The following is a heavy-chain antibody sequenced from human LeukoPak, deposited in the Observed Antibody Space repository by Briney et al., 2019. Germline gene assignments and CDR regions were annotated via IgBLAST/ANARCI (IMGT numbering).Heavy chain of an antibody. CDR2: IRYDGSNK. CDR1: GFTFSSYG. J-gene: IGHJ4*02. D-gene: IGHD4-17*01. V-gene: IGHV3-30*02. Sequence: GGSLRLSCAASGFTFSSYGMHWVRQAPGKGLEWVAFIRYDGSNKYYADSVKGRFTISRDNSKNTLYLQMNSLRAEDTAVYYCAISVGETTVTTGSDYWGQGTLVTVSS. CDR3: AISVGETTVTTGSDY.